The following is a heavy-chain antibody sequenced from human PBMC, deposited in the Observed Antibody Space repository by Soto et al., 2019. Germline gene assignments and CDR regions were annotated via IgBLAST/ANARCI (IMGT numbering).Heavy chain of an antibody. D-gene: IGHD6-13*01. Sequence: GASVKVSCKASGYTFTSYGISWVRQAPGQGLEWMGWISAYNGNTNYAQKLQGRVTMTTDTSTTTAYMELSSLRSEDTAVYYCARDRDNSNWPNFDYWGQGTLVTVSS. J-gene: IGHJ4*02. CDR2: ISAYNGNT. CDR3: ARDRDNSNWPNFDY. CDR1: GYTFTSYG. V-gene: IGHV1-18*01.